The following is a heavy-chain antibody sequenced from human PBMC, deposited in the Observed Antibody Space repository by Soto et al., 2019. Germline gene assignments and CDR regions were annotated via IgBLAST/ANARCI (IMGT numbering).Heavy chain of an antibody. V-gene: IGHV3-23*01. CDR1: GFTFSVNV. D-gene: IGHD2-21*02. CDR2: ISGSGGST. CDR3: AKNGCGGDCFSSVAGNWFDP. J-gene: IGHJ5*02. Sequence: PGGSLRLSCVASGFTFSVNVMSWVRQAPGKGLEWISIISGSGGSTYYADSVKGRFTISRDNSNNTLYLQMHSLTAADTAVYYCAKNGCGGDCFSSVAGNWFDPWGQGTLVTVSS.